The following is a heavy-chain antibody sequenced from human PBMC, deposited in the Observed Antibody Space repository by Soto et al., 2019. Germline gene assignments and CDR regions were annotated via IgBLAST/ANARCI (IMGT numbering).Heavy chain of an antibody. J-gene: IGHJ4*02. V-gene: IGHV3-21*01. CDR2: ISSSTSYI. Sequence: VQLVESGGGLVKPGGSLRLSCAASGFIFSNYNMEWVRQAPGKGLEWVSSISSSTSYIYYADSVKGRFTTSRDNAKNSLYLQMNSLRVEDTAVYYCVRADPGYGDLPSGYWGQGTLVTVSS. CDR1: GFIFSNYN. D-gene: IGHD4-17*01. CDR3: VRADPGYGDLPSGY.